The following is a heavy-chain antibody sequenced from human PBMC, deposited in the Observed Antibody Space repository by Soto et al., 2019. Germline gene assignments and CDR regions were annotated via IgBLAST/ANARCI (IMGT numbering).Heavy chain of an antibody. CDR3: ARANCVRCPFDL. CDR1: GASLTRGAYY. J-gene: IGHJ4*02. Sequence: QVQLQESGPRLAKPSESLSLTCSVSGASLTRGAYYWSWLRQPPGRQLEWIGSIYYRGTTNYTPSLTGRVTISEDTSRNQVSVTVKSVTAADTAVYFCARANCVRCPFDLWGQGTLVTVSS. CDR2: IYYRGTT. V-gene: IGHV4-61*08. D-gene: IGHD2-21*01.